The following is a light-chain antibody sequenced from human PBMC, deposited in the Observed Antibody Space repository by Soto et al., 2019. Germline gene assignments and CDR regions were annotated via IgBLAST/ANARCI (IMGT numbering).Light chain of an antibody. CDR2: GAS. Sequence: EIVLTQSPGTLSLSPGERATLSFRASQSVGSSFLAWYQQKPGQAPRLLIYGASSRATGIPDRFSGSGSGTDFTLTISRLEPEDFAVYYCQHYGGSPYTFGQGTKLEIK. V-gene: IGKV3-20*01. CDR3: QHYGGSPYT. CDR1: QSVGSSF. J-gene: IGKJ2*01.